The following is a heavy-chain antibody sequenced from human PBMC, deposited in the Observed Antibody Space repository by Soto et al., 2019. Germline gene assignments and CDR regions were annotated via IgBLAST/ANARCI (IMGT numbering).Heavy chain of an antibody. CDR2: INPDNGNT. Sequence: QVQLVQSGAEVKKPGSSVKVSCKASGGAFTSYGITWVRQAPGQGLEWMGWINPDNGNTKSSQKFQDRVIITRDTSASTAYMDLSSLRSEDTAVYYCARGIATGQLDPWGQGTLVTVSS. CDR1: GGAFTSYG. J-gene: IGHJ5*02. V-gene: IGHV1-3*01. D-gene: IGHD2-15*01. CDR3: ARGIATGQLDP.